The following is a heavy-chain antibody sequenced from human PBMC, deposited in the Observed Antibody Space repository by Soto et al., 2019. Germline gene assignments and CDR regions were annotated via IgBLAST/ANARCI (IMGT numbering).Heavy chain of an antibody. J-gene: IGHJ6*03. Sequence: NPSETLSLTCTVSGGSVSSGIYSWGWIRQSPGKGLEWIGRIPYSGSTSYNPSLKSRVTMSVDTSKIQFSLKLTSVTASDTAVYYFARLSGSYYYYMDVWGTGTTVNVAS. CDR1: GGSVSSGIYS. D-gene: IGHD3-10*01. CDR2: IPYSGST. V-gene: IGHV4-39*01. CDR3: ARLSGSYYYYMDV.